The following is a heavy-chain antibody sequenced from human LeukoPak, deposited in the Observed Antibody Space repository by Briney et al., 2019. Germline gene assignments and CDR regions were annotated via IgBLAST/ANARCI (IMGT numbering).Heavy chain of an antibody. CDR3: ARTLSIAARPNWFDP. J-gene: IGHJ5*02. Sequence: SETLSLTCTVSGGSISSYYWSWIRQPPGKGLEWIGYIYTSGSTNYNPSLKGRVTISVDTSKNQFSLKLSSVTAADTAVYYCARTLSIAARPNWFDPWGQGTLVTVSS. D-gene: IGHD6-6*01. V-gene: IGHV4-4*09. CDR1: GGSISSYY. CDR2: IYTSGST.